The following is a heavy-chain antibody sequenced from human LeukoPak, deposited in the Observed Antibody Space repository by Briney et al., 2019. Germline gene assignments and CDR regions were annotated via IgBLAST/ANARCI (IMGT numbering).Heavy chain of an antibody. CDR2: ISGSGGST. Sequence: GXXLRLSCAASGFTFSSYAMSWVRQAPGKGLEWVSAISGSGGSTYYADSVKGRFTISRDNSKNTLYLQMNSLRAEDTAVYYCAKELTSIPANDAFDIWGQGTMVTVSS. CDR3: AKELTSIPANDAFDI. CDR1: GFTFSSYA. V-gene: IGHV3-23*01. J-gene: IGHJ3*02. D-gene: IGHD2-21*01.